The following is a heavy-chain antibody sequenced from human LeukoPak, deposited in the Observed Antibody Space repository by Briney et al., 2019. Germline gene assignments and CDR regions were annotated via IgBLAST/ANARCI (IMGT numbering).Heavy chain of an antibody. J-gene: IGHJ4*02. Sequence: ASVKVSCKASGYTFTGYYMHWVRQAAGQGLEWMGWNNPNSGGTNYAQKFQGRVTMTRDTSISTAYMELSRLRADDTAVYYCARDGIVGGEVSNWGQGTLVTVSS. D-gene: IGHD1-26*01. CDR1: GYTFTGYY. V-gene: IGHV1-2*02. CDR2: NNPNSGGT. CDR3: ARDGIVGGEVSN.